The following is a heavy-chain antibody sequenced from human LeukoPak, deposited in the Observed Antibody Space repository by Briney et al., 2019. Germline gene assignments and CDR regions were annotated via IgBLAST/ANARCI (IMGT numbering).Heavy chain of an antibody. CDR2: IFSAGSS. J-gene: IGHJ3*02. V-gene: IGHV3-53*01. CDR1: GFTVSTNY. Sequence: GGSLRLSCAASGFTVSTNYMSWVRQPPGKGLEWVSVIFSAGSSYYADSVKGRFTISRDNSKNTLYLQMNSLRVEDTAVYYCARRGSVVTGPAFDIWGQGTVVTVSS. D-gene: IGHD2-21*02. CDR3: ARRGSVVTGPAFDI.